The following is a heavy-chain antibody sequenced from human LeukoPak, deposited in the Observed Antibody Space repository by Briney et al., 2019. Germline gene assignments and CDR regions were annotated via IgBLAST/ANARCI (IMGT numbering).Heavy chain of an antibody. Sequence: NPGGSLRLSCAASGFTFSSYSMNWVRQAPGKGLEWVSSISSSSSYIYYADSVKGRFTISRDNAKNSLYLQMNSLRAEDTAVYYCASQSRRWLQFAYFDYWGQGTLVTVSS. CDR3: ASQSRRWLQFAYFDY. CDR1: GFTFSSYS. D-gene: IGHD5-24*01. V-gene: IGHV3-21*01. CDR2: ISSSSSYI. J-gene: IGHJ4*02.